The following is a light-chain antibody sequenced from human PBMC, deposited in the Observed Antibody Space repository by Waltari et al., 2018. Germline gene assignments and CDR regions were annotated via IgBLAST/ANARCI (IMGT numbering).Light chain of an antibody. CDR3: QQYDNWPRT. CDR2: DAA. V-gene: IGKV3-15*01. Sequence: VMTQSPATLSVSPGERATLTCRARQRVSSNLAWYQQTPGQAPRLLIYDAATRATGIPARFSGSGSGTEFNLTISSLQSEDFAVYYCQQYDNWPRTFGQGTKVEIK. CDR1: QRVSSN. J-gene: IGKJ1*01.